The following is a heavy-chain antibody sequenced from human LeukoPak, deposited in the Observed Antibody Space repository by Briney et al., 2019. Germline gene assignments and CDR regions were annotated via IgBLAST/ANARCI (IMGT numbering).Heavy chain of an antibody. CDR2: IYSGGST. V-gene: IGHV3-66*01. CDR3: ARARPRHAFDI. J-gene: IGHJ3*02. Sequence: GGSLRLSCAASGFTVSSNYMSWVRQAPGKGLEWVSVIYSGGSTYYADSVKGRFTISRDNSTNTLYLQMNSLRAEDTAVYYCARARPRHAFDIWGQGTMVTVSS. CDR1: GFTVSSNY.